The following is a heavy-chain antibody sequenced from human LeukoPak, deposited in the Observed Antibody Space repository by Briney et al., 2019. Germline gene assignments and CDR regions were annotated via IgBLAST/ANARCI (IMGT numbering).Heavy chain of an antibody. Sequence: GGSLRLSCAASGFTVSSNYMGWVRQAPGKGPAWVSVIYSGGDTYYADSVKGRFTISRDDSRNTLYLQMNSLRAEDTAVYYCAGGDFWSGSHSYSDYWGQGTLVTVSS. CDR3: AGGDFWSGSHSYSDY. V-gene: IGHV3-53*01. CDR2: IYSGGDT. CDR1: GFTVSSNY. J-gene: IGHJ4*02. D-gene: IGHD3-3*01.